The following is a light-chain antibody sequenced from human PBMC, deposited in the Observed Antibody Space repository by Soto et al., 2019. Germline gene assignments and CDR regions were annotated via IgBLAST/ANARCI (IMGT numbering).Light chain of an antibody. J-gene: IGLJ2*01. V-gene: IGLV1-51*01. Sequence: QSVLTQPPSVSAAPGQKVIISCSGSSSNIETNFVSWYQQLPETAPKLLIFDNNKRPSGIPDRFSGSKSGTSATLGITGLQTGDEADYYCVTWDTSLTTTVLFGGGTKLTVL. CDR3: VTWDTSLTTTVL. CDR2: DNN. CDR1: SSNIETNF.